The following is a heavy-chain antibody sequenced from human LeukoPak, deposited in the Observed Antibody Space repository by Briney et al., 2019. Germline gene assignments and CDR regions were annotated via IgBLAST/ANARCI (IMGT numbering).Heavy chain of an antibody. J-gene: IGHJ6*03. V-gene: IGHV4-4*02. CDR1: GDSIASTKW. Sequence: SGTLSLTCAVSGDSIASTKWWSWVRQPPGKGLEWIGEIYHSGSPNYSPSLQSRVTISVDTSKNQFSLKLSSVTAADTAVYYCARHRAYYYYMDVWGKGTTVTVSS. CDR2: IYHSGSP. CDR3: ARHRAYYYYMDV.